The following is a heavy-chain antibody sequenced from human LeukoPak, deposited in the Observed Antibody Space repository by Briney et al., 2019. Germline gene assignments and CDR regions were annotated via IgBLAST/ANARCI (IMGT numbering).Heavy chain of an antibody. D-gene: IGHD5-24*01. Sequence: GGSLRLSCAASGFTFSNYGMHWVRQAPGKGLVWLALIRYDGNNRYYADSVKGRFTVSGDNSENTLYLQMNSLRAEDTAAYYCAKARGDGYNDAFDMWGQGTMVTVSS. V-gene: IGHV3-30*02. CDR2: IRYDGNNR. J-gene: IGHJ3*02. CDR3: AKARGDGYNDAFDM. CDR1: GFTFSNYG.